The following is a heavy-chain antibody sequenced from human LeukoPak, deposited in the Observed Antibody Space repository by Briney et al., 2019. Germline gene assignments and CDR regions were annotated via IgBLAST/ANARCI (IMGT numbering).Heavy chain of an antibody. Sequence: SETLSLTCAVYGGSFSGYYWRWIRQPPGKGLEGMGEINNGGSTNYNPSLKSRVTISVDTSKNQLSLKLSSVTAADTAVYYCARRRWRYDYVWGSYRYRNWFDPWGQGTLVTVSS. V-gene: IGHV4-34*01. CDR2: INNGGST. J-gene: IGHJ5*02. CDR1: GGSFSGYY. CDR3: ARRRWRYDYVWGSYRYRNWFDP. D-gene: IGHD3-16*02.